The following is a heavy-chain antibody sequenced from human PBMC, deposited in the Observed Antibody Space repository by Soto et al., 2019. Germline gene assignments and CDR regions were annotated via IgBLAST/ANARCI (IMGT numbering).Heavy chain of an antibody. V-gene: IGHV1-8*01. CDR1: GYTFTSYD. CDR2: MNPNSGHT. CDR3: ARAPSHYFGSRIYXYYYYMVV. D-gene: IGHD3-9*01. Sequence: GASVKVSCKASGYTFTSYDINWVRQATGQGLEWMGWMNPNSGHTGYAQKVQGRVTMTRNTSISTAYMELSSLRSEDTAVYYCARAPSHYFGSRIYXYYYYMVVWGKGISVTGS. J-gene: IGHJ6*03.